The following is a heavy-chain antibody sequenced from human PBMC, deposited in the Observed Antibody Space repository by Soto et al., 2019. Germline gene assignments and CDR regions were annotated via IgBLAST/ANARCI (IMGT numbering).Heavy chain of an antibody. CDR3: ATLPPRIVVVKTEIPT. D-gene: IGHD2-15*01. Sequence: SETLSLTCTVSGGSISSYYWSWIRQPPGKGLEWIGYIYYIGSTNYNPSLKSRVTISVDTSKNQFSLKLSSVTAADTAVYYCATLPPRIVVVKTEIPTWGQGTLVTVSS. J-gene: IGHJ5*02. CDR2: IYYIGST. V-gene: IGHV4-59*01. CDR1: GGSISSYY.